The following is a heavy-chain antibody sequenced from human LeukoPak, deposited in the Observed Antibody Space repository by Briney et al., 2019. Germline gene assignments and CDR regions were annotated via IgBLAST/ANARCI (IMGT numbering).Heavy chain of an antibody. Sequence: ASVKVSCKASGGTFSSYAISWVRQAPGQGLEWMGGIIPIFGTANYAQKFQGRVTITTDESTSTAYMELSSLRSEDTAVYYCAXXLLXXXXXXXXXXXXXXYWGQGTLVTVSS. V-gene: IGHV1-69*05. J-gene: IGHJ4*02. D-gene: IGHD2-15*01. CDR3: AXXLLXXXXXXXXXXXXXXY. CDR2: IIPIFGTA. CDR1: GGTFSSYA.